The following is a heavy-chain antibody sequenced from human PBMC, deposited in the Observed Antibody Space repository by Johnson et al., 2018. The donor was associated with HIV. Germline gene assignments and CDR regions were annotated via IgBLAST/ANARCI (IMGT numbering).Heavy chain of an antibody. Sequence: QLVESGGGVVQPGGSLRLSCAASGFTFSSYGMHWVRQAPGKGLEWVAFIRYDGSNKYYADSVKGRFTISRDNSKNTLYLQMNSLRAEDTAVYYFAKDPYSGSPIDIWDQGTMVTVSS. V-gene: IGHV3-30*02. D-gene: IGHD1-26*01. J-gene: IGHJ3*02. CDR1: GFTFSSYG. CDR3: AKDPYSGSPIDI. CDR2: IRYDGSNK.